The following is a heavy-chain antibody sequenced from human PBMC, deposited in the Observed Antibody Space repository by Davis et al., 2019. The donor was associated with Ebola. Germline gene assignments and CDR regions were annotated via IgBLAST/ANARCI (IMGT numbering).Heavy chain of an antibody. V-gene: IGHV3-11*01. CDR1: GFTSGRYA. J-gene: IGHJ4*02. CDR3: ARDTHPIVFFDY. Sequence: GESLKISCAASGFTSGRYAMSWIRQAPGKGLEWVSYISSSGSTIYYADSVKGRFTISRDNAKNSLYLQMNSLRAEDTAVYYCARDTHPIVFFDYWGQGTLVTVSS. D-gene: IGHD1-26*01. CDR2: ISSSGSTI.